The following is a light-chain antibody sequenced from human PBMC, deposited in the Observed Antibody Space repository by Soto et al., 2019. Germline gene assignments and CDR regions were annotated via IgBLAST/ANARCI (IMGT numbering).Light chain of an antibody. V-gene: IGKV1-5*03. CDR3: QHYYTWPSA. CDR1: RSVTSW. J-gene: IGKJ1*01. CDR2: TAS. Sequence: MTQSPSTLSASAGEGVTITCRASRSVTSWLAWYRQIPGKAPKLLIQTASSRESGIPARFSGSGSGTEFTLTITSLQPEDFAAYYCQHYYTWPSAFGQGTMVDI.